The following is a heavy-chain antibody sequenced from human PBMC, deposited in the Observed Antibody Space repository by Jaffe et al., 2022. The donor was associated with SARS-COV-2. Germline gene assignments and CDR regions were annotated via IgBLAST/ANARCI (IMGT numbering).Heavy chain of an antibody. CDR1: GFTFSSYG. CDR2: ISYDGSNK. V-gene: IGHV3-30*18. CDR3: AKDHASSSSRGAKPYYFDY. J-gene: IGHJ4*02. D-gene: IGHD6-6*01. Sequence: QVQLVESGGGVVQPGRSLRLSCAASGFTFSSYGMHWVRQAPGKGLEWVAVISYDGSNKYYADSVKGRFTISRDNSKNTLYLQMNSLRAEDTAVYYCAKDHASSSSRGAKPYYFDYWGQGTLVTVSS.